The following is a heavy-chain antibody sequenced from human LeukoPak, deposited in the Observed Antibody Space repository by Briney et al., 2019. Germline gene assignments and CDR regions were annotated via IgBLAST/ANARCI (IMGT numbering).Heavy chain of an antibody. J-gene: IGHJ3*02. CDR2: IYYSGST. CDR1: GGSISSYY. V-gene: IGHV4-59*08. CDR3: ARCELGDAFDI. D-gene: IGHD3-16*01. Sequence: SSETLSLTCTVSGGSISSYYWSWIRQPPGKGLEWIGYIYYSGSTNYNPSLKSRVTISVDTSKNQFSLKLSSVTAADTAVYYCARCELGDAFDIWGQGTMVTVSS.